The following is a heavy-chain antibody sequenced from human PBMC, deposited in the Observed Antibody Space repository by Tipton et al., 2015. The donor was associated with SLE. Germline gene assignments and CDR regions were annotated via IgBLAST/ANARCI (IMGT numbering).Heavy chain of an antibody. V-gene: IGHV3-21*01. CDR2: ITSSADYI. CDR1: GFTFSHYT. J-gene: IGHJ3*02. D-gene: IGHD1-7*01. CDR3: ARERWNYGHALDM. Sequence: SLRLSCAASGFTFSHYTMNWVRQAPGKGLEWVSSITSSADYIYYADSVKGRFTISRDNAMNSLSLQMNGLRAEDTAVYYCARERWNYGHALDMWGRGTMVAVSS.